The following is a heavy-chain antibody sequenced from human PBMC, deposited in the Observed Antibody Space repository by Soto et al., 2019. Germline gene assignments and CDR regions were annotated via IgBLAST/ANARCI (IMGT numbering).Heavy chain of an antibody. CDR1: VYTFTSYA. CDR2: INAGNGNT. Sequence: ASLTVSCKTSVYTFTSYAIHWERQAPGQRLEWMGWINAGNGNTKYSQKVQGRVTITRDTSASTAYMELSSLGSEDTAVYYCARGLNGYLHYFDYWGQGTPVTVSS. J-gene: IGHJ4*02. D-gene: IGHD5-18*01. V-gene: IGHV1-3*01. CDR3: ARGLNGYLHYFDY.